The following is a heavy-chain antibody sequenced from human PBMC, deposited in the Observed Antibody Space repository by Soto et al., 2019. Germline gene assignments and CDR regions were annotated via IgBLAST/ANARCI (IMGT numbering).Heavy chain of an antibody. V-gene: IGHV3-30-3*01. J-gene: IGHJ4*02. CDR1: GFTFSSYG. D-gene: IGHD2-15*01. CDR3: ARKSNVAECPDY. CDR2: ISYDGSNK. Sequence: QVQLVESGGGVVQPGRSLRLSCAASGFTFSSYGMYWVRQAPGKGLEWVALISYDGSNKDFADSVKGRSTISRDNTKNTLELQMNSLRSEDTAVYYCARKSNVAECPDYWGQGTLVTVSS.